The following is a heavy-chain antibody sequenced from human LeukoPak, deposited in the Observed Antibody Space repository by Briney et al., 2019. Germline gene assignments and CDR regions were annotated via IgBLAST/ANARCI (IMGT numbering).Heavy chain of an antibody. D-gene: IGHD2-8*02. CDR3: AKNTVYYYYYDMDV. J-gene: IGHJ6*02. V-gene: IGHV3-23*01. CDR2: ISGSGDTT. CDR1: GFTFSSYA. Sequence: GGSLRLSCAASGFTFSSYAMSWVRQAPGKGLEWVSSISGSGDTTYYADSVKGRFTISRDNSKNTLYLQMNSLRAEDTAVYYCAKNTVYYYYYDMDVWGQGTTVTVSS.